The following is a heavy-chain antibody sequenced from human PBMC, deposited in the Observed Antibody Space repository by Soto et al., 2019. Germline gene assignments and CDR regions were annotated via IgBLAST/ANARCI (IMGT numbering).Heavy chain of an antibody. J-gene: IGHJ5*02. V-gene: IGHV4-59*01. CDR1: GASTSSDY. CDR2: IYSSGST. Sequence: QVQLQESGPGLVKPSETLSLTCTVSGASTSSDYWSWIRLSPGKGLEWIGYIYSSGSTKYNPSLRSRVTISEDTFKNQFSLKMRSVTTADTAVYYCARGREGFHDGSGPRWVWFDPWGQGTLVTVSS. D-gene: IGHD3-22*01. CDR3: ARGREGFHDGSGPRWVWFDP.